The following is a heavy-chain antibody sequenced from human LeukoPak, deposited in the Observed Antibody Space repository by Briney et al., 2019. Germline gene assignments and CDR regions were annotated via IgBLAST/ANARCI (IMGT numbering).Heavy chain of an antibody. CDR3: ARKGSGWYAFDI. CDR2: IYYSGST. D-gene: IGHD6-19*01. J-gene: IGHJ3*02. Sequence: SETLSLTCAVSGDPISSNYWWSWIRQSPEKGLEWIGYIYYSGSTHQNPSLQSRLTMSVDTSKNQFSLKLSSVTAVDTAVYYCARKGSGWYAFDIWGQGTTVTVSS. V-gene: IGHV4-28*01. CDR1: GDPISSNYW.